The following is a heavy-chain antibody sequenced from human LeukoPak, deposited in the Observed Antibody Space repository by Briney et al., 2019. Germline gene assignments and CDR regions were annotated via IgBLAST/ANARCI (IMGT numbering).Heavy chain of an antibody. Sequence: GGSLRLSCAASGFAFSNYAMNWVRQAPGKGLEWVSATGFRSGTQYADSVKGRFTISRDDSKQTLYLQMKSLRADDNAIFFCAKCGSNCETSGWCPAFDLWGQGAVVTVSS. CDR2: TGFRSGT. CDR3: AKCGSNCETSGWCPAFDL. J-gene: IGHJ3*01. V-gene: IGHV3-23*01. D-gene: IGHD3-22*01. CDR1: GFAFSNYA.